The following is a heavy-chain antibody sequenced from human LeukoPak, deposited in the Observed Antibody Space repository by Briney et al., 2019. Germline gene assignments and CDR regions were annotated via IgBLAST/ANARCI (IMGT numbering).Heavy chain of an antibody. CDR3: ARVKSVLRYFDWLSNYFDY. J-gene: IGHJ4*02. CDR2: IYYSGST. D-gene: IGHD3-9*01. CDR1: GGSISSGDYY. V-gene: IGHV4-30-4*01. Sequence: PSQTLSLTCTVSGGSISSGDYYWSWIRQPPGKGLEWIGYIYYSGSTYYNPSLKSRVTISVDTSKNQFSLKLSSVTAADTAVYYCARVKSVLRYFDWLSNYFDYWGQGTLVTVSS.